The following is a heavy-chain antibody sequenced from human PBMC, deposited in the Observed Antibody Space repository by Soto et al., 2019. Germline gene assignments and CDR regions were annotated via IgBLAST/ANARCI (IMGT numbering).Heavy chain of an antibody. D-gene: IGHD6-19*01. J-gene: IGHJ4*02. CDR2: IYPSDSDT. CDR1: GYRFTSYG. CDR3: ARLEYSSGWYYFDY. Sequence: GESLKISCKGSGYRFTSYGIGWVRQMPGKGLEWMGIIYPSDSDTRYGPSFQGQVTISADKSLSTAYLQWSSLKASDTAMYYCARLEYSSGWYYFDYWGQGTLVTVSS. V-gene: IGHV5-51*01.